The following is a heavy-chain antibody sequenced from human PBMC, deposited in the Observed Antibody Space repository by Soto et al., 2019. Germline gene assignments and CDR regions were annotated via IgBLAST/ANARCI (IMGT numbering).Heavy chain of an antibody. V-gene: IGHV4-31*03. J-gene: IGHJ4*02. Sequence: QVQLQESGPGLVKPSQTLSLTCTVSGGSISSGGYYWSWIRQHPGKGLEWIGYIYYSGSTYYNPSLKSRVTISVDTSKNQFSLKLSSVTAADTAVYYCARSGYSSGWYPLYFDYWGQGTLVTVSS. CDR2: IYYSGST. D-gene: IGHD6-19*01. CDR1: GGSISSGGYY. CDR3: ARSGYSSGWYPLYFDY.